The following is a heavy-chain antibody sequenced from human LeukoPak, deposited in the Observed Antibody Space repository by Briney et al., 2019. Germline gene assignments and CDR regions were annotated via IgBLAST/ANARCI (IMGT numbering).Heavy chain of an antibody. CDR3: ARGTNLYSSSSYFDY. J-gene: IGHJ4*02. CDR2: IYHSGST. D-gene: IGHD6-6*01. V-gene: IGHV4-38-2*02. Sequence: SETLSLTCTVSGYSISSGYYWGWIRQPPGKGLEWIGSIYHSGSTYYNPSLKSRVTISVDTSKNQFSLKLSSVTAADTAVYYCARGTNLYSSSSYFDYWGQGTLVTVSS. CDR1: GYSISSGYY.